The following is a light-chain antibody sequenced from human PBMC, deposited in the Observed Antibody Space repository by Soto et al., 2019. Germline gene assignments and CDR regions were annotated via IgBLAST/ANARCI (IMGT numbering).Light chain of an antibody. CDR3: QQYHNWPPGRT. V-gene: IGKV3-15*01. CDR1: QSVSGN. CDR2: GAS. J-gene: IGKJ4*01. Sequence: EVVMTQSPATLSVSPGERVTLSCTASQSVSGNLAWYQQKPGQAPRLLIHGASTRATDIPARFSGSGSGTEFTLTITSLQSEDFAVYYCQQYHNWPPGRTCGGGTRVEIK.